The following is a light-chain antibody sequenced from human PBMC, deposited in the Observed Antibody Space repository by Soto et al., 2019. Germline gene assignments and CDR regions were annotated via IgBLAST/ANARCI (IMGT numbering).Light chain of an antibody. CDR3: AAWDDSLKAML. CDR2: ANN. Sequence: QSVLTQPPSVSGAPGQRVTISCTGSSSNIGAGYDVHWYQQVPGAAPKLLIYANNNRPSGVPDRFSGSKSGSSASLAITGLQAEDEADYYCAAWDDSLKAMLFGGGTKVTVL. CDR1: SSNIGAGYD. V-gene: IGLV1-40*01. J-gene: IGLJ3*02.